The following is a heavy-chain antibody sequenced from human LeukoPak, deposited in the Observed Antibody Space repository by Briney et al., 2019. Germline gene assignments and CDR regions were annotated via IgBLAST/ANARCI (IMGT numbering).Heavy chain of an antibody. CDR2: IYPGDSDT. D-gene: IGHD3-22*01. J-gene: IGHJ4*02. Sequence: GESLKIPCEASGYSFTSYWIGWVRQMPGKGLEWMAIIYPGDSDTRYSPSFQGQVTISADKSISTAYLQWSSLKASDTAMYYCARSSDSSGYYDYFDYWGQGTLVTVSS. CDR3: ARSSDSSGYYDYFDY. V-gene: IGHV5-51*01. CDR1: GYSFTSYW.